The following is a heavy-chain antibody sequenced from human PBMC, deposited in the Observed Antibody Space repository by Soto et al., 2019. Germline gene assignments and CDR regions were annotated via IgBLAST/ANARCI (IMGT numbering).Heavy chain of an antibody. Sequence: GSLILSCAASGFTFSDYYMSWIRQAPGKGLEWVSYISSSSSYTNYADSVKGRFTISRDNAKNSLYLQMNSLRAEDTAVYYCAREDRRSWYYYFDDCGQGSLVTV. J-gene: IGHJ4*02. CDR1: GFTFSDYY. CDR3: AREDRRSWYYYFDD. V-gene: IGHV3-11*06. D-gene: IGHD6-13*01. CDR2: ISSSSSYT.